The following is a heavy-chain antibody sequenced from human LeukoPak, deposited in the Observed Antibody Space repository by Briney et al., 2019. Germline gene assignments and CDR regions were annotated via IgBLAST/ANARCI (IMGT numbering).Heavy chain of an antibody. J-gene: IGHJ4*02. V-gene: IGHV3-7*01. CDR3: ASNSGYDSFGFDY. Sequence: GGSLRLSCAASGFTFSSYWMSWVRQAPGKGLEWVANIKQDGSEKYYVDSMKGRFTISRDNAKNSLYLQMNSLRAEDTAVYYCASNSGYDSFGFDYWGQGALVTVSS. D-gene: IGHD5-12*01. CDR2: IKQDGSEK. CDR1: GFTFSSYW.